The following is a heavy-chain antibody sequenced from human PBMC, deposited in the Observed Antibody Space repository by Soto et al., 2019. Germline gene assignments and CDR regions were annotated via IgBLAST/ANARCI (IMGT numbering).Heavy chain of an antibody. Sequence: QVQLQESGPGLVKPSETLSLTCTVSGGSISSYYWSWIRQPPGKGLEWIGYIYYSGSTNYNPPLKSRVTISVDTSKHQFSLKLSSVTAADTAVYYCASTAHSSGWYSGGFDYWGQGTLVTVSS. D-gene: IGHD6-19*01. CDR2: IYYSGST. V-gene: IGHV4-59*01. CDR1: GGSISSYY. J-gene: IGHJ4*02. CDR3: ASTAHSSGWYSGGFDY.